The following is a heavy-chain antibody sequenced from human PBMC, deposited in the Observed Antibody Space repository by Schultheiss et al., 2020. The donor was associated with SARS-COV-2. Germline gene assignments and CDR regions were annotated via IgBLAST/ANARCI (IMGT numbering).Heavy chain of an antibody. D-gene: IGHD3-10*01. CDR1: GGSISSSSYY. J-gene: IGHJ5*02. CDR3: ARNHYGSGSDWFDP. Sequence: SQTLSLTCTVSGGSISSSSYYWGWIRQPPGKGLEWIGSIYYSGSTYYNPSLKSRVTISVDTSKNQFSLKLSSVTAADTAVYYCARNHYGSGSDWFDPWGQGTLVTVS. V-gene: IGHV4-39*01. CDR2: IYYSGST.